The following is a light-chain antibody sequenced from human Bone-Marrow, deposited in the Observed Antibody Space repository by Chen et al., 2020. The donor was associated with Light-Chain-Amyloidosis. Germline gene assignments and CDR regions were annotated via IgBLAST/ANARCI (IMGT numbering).Light chain of an antibody. J-gene: IGKJ2*04. CDR3: QKVNYAPCS. CDR1: QDIEKY. CDR2: SAS. V-gene: IGKV1-27*01. Sequence: DIQMTQTPSPLSAPWGDRATITSRAGQDIEKYLAWDQQRPGQVPKLLIYSASNLQSGVPSRFSGRGYGTDFTRTISSLQPEDVATYYCQKVNYAPCSFGQGTKLEIK.